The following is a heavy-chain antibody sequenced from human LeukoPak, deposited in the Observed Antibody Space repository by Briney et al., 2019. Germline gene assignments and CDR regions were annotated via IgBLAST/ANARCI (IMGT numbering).Heavy chain of an antibody. CDR1: GFTFSSYT. V-gene: IGHV3-30*09. D-gene: IGHD2-21*02. CDR3: ATVTEVDFDY. Sequence: PGGSLRLSCAASGFTFSSYTFYWFRQAPGKGLEWVASVSVEGIGRYFPGSVEGRFAISRDDSKKSVFLQMSNLRPEDTAVYFCATVTEVDFDYWGQGTLVTVSS. CDR2: VSVEGIGR. J-gene: IGHJ4*02.